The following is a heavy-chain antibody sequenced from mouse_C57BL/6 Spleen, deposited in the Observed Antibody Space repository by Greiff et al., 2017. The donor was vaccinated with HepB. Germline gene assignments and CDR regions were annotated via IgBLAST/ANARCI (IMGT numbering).Heavy chain of an antibody. J-gene: IGHJ2*01. V-gene: IGHV1-82*01. CDR1: GYAFSSSW. CDR2: IYPGDGDT. Sequence: QVQLQQSGPELVKPGASVKISCKASGYAFSSSWMNGVKQRPGKGLEWIGRIYPGDGDTNYNGKFKGKATLTADKSSSTAYMQLSSLTSEESAVYFCARRDFDYWGQGTTLTVSS. CDR3: ARRDFDY.